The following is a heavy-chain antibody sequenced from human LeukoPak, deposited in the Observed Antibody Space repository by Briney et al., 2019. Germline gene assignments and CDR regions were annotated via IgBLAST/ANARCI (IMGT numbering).Heavy chain of an antibody. CDR1: GFTFSTFA. D-gene: IGHD3-3*01. V-gene: IGHV3-23*01. J-gene: IGHJ5*02. Sequence: GGSLRLSCAASGFTFSTFAMTWVRQAPGKGLEWVSALTGSGATTYSADSVRGRFTISRDNPKNTLYLQMNSLRVEDTAVYFCAKDWSGDYNWSDPWGQGTLVTVSS. CDR3: AKDWSGDYNWSDP. CDR2: LTGSGATT.